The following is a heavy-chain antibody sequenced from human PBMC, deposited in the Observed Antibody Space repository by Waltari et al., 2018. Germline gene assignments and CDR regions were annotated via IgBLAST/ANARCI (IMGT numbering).Heavy chain of an antibody. CDR3: ARDPNALDY. Sequence: EVQLVESGGGLVQPGGSLRLSCAASGFTFSSYSMTWVRQAPGKGLGWVSYIRSNGRTIYYADSVKGRFTISRDNAKNSLYLQMNSLRAEDTAVYYCARDPNALDYWGQGTLVTVSS. CDR1: GFTFSSYS. J-gene: IGHJ4*02. CDR2: IRSNGRTI. V-gene: IGHV3-48*04.